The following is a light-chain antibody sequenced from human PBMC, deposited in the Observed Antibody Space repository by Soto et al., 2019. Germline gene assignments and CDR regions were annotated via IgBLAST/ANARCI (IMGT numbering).Light chain of an antibody. Sequence: DIPMTQSPSTLSASVGDRVTITCRASQSISSWLAWYQQKPGKAPKLLLYKASILESGVPSRFSGSGSGTEFTLTISSLQPDDFATYYCQHYDTYPLTFGGGTKVEIK. CDR2: KAS. CDR3: QHYDTYPLT. V-gene: IGKV1-5*03. CDR1: QSISSW. J-gene: IGKJ4*01.